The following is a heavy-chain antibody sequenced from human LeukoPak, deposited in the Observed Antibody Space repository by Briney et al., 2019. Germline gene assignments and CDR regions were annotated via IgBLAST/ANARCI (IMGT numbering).Heavy chain of an antibody. J-gene: IGHJ3*02. CDR1: GYSFTNSW. V-gene: IGHV5-10-1*01. Sequence: PGESLKISCKVSGYSFTNSWITWLRQMPGKGLEWMGMIDPSDSYTNYSPSFQGHVTISADKSISTAYLQWISLKAADTAMYYCARPQCGRDAFDIWGQGTMVAVSS. CDR3: ARPQCGRDAFDI. CDR2: IDPSDSYT. D-gene: IGHD6-19*01.